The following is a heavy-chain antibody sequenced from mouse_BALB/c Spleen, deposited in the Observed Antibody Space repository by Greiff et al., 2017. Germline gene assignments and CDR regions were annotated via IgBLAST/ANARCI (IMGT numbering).Heavy chain of an antibody. D-gene: IGHD2-3*01. CDR3: ANDGYLAWFTY. Sequence: EVQLKESGGGLVQPGGSLKLSCAASGFTFSSYGMSWVRQTPDKRLELVATINSNGGSTYYPDSVKGRFTISRDNAKNTLYLQMSSLKSEDTAMYYCANDGYLAWFTYWGQGTLVTVSA. CDR2: INSNGGST. CDR1: GFTFSSYG. J-gene: IGHJ3*01. V-gene: IGHV5-6-3*01.